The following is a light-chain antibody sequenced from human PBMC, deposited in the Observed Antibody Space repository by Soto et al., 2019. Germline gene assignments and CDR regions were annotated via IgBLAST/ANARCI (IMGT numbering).Light chain of an antibody. J-gene: IGLJ3*02. CDR1: SSNIGNNY. V-gene: IGLV1-51*01. CDR3: GTCDSSLSALV. Sequence: QSVLTQPPSVSAAPGQKVTISCSGSSSNIGNNYVSWYQQLPGTAPKLLIYDNNKRPSGIPDRFSGSKSGTSATLGITGLQTGDEADYYCGTCDSSLSALVFGGGTNVTVL. CDR2: DNN.